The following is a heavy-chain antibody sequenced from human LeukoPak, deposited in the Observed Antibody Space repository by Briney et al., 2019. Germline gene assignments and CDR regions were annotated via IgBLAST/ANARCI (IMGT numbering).Heavy chain of an antibody. V-gene: IGHV1-18*01. D-gene: IGHD6-19*01. CDR2: ISTYNGDT. J-gene: IGHJ4*02. Sequence: ASVKVSCKTSGYSFTHYAISWVRQAPGQGLEWMGWISTYNGDTKYAQKSQGRFTMTSDTSTSTAYMELRSLTSDDTAVYYCARDPSNTSGWYIYFDFWGQGTLVTVSS. CDR1: GYSFTHYA. CDR3: ARDPSNTSGWYIYFDF.